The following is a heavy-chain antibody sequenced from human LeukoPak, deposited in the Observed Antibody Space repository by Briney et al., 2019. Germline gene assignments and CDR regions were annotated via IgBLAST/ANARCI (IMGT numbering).Heavy chain of an antibody. V-gene: IGHV3-33*01. Sequence: GGSLRLSCAASGFTFSSYGMHWVRQAPGKGLEWVAIIWDDGSDKYYADSVTGRFKISRNNSKNTLYLQMNSLRAEDTAVYFCARDGLGIDSWGQGTLVTVSS. CDR2: IWDDGSDK. CDR1: GFTFSSYG. CDR3: ARDGLGIDS. D-gene: IGHD3/OR15-3a*01. J-gene: IGHJ5*01.